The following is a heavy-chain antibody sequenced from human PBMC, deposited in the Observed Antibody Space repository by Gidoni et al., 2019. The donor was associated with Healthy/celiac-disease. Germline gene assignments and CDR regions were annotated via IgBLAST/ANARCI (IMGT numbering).Heavy chain of an antibody. CDR2: ISAYNGNT. V-gene: IGHV1-18*01. CDR3: AREPGYSGYDLGGGRFDY. Sequence: QVQLVQSGAGVKKPGASVKVCCKASGYTFTSYGIRRVRQATGQGLEWMGWISAYNGNTTYAQKLQDRVTMTTDTSTTTAYMGLRSRRSDDTAVYYCAREPGYSGYDLGGGRFDYWGQGTLVTVSS. D-gene: IGHD5-12*01. CDR1: GYTFTSYG. J-gene: IGHJ4*02.